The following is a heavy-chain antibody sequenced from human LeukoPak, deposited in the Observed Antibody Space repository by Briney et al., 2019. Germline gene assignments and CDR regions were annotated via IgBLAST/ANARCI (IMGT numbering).Heavy chain of an antibody. Sequence: SFKISCKASAGNFSSYAISWVRHDTGQGLQGMIRIIHIFGIANDAQKLQGRVTITADTSTSTAYMELSSLRTQDASVYYLARYEVVAVAGTFGHHFDYWGQGTLVTVSS. V-gene: IGHV1-69*04. CDR1: AGNFSSYA. J-gene: IGHJ4*02. CDR2: IIHIFGIA. D-gene: IGHD2-15*01. CDR3: ARYEVVAVAGTFGHHFDY.